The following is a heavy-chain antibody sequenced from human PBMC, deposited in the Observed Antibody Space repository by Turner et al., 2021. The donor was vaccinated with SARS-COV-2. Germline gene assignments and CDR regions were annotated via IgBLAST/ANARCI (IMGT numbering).Heavy chain of an antibody. CDR2: INPSGGGT. V-gene: IGHV1-46*03. Sequence: QVQLVQSGAEVKKPGASVNVSCKASGYIFINYYIHWVRQAPGQGLEWVGIINPSGGGTRYAQKFRGRVTMTRDTATSTVSMERSSLRSEDTAVYYCARGELWSFSSYDNWGQGTLVAVSS. J-gene: IGHJ4*02. CDR3: ARGELWSFSSYDN. D-gene: IGHD3-10*01. CDR1: GYIFINYY.